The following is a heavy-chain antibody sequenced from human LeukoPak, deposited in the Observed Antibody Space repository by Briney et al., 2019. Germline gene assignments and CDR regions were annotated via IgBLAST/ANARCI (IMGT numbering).Heavy chain of an antibody. CDR3: ARDNSVGDNAWWFDP. Sequence: ASVKVSCKASGYTFTSYYMHWVRQALGQGLEWMGLINPTGDSTGYAQKFQGRVTMTRDMSTSTDFMELSSLRSEDTAVYYCARDNSVGDNAWWFDPWGQGTLVTVSS. CDR1: GYTFTSYY. J-gene: IGHJ5*02. D-gene: IGHD1-26*01. V-gene: IGHV1-46*01. CDR2: INPTGDST.